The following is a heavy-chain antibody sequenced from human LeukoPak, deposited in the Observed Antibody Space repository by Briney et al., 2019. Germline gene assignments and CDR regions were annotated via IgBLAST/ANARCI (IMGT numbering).Heavy chain of an antibody. CDR3: ARGAWYSGAYTTLYYFDY. Sequence: GASVKVSCKASGGTFSSYAISWVRQAPGQGLEWMGGIIPIFGTANYAQKFQGRVTITADKSTSTAYMELSSLRSEDTAVYYCARGAWYSGAYTTLYYFDYWGQGTLVTVSS. D-gene: IGHD6-19*01. J-gene: IGHJ4*02. CDR1: GGTFSSYA. V-gene: IGHV1-69*06. CDR2: IIPIFGTA.